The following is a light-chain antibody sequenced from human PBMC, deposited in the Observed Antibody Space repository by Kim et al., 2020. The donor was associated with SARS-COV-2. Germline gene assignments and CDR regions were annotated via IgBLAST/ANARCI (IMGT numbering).Light chain of an antibody. Sequence: APGQTATITCGGHNIDTKTVHWYQQRPGQVPILVISYDRDRPSGIPERFSGSNSGDTATLTITGVEAGDEADYYCQVWDSDTDHRVFGPGTKVTVL. J-gene: IGLJ1*01. CDR2: YDR. CDR3: QVWDSDTDHRV. V-gene: IGLV3-21*04. CDR1: NIDTKT.